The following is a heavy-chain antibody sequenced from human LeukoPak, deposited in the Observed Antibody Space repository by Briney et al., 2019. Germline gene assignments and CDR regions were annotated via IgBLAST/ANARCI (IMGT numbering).Heavy chain of an antibody. CDR1: GFSFSSYV. D-gene: IGHD3-22*01. CDR3: ARDQGHRYDSSGYYVDY. CDR2: IRYDGSNK. J-gene: IGHJ4*02. V-gene: IGHV3-30*02. Sequence: GGSLRLSCAASGFSFSSYVMHWVRQAPGKGLEWVAFIRYDGSNKYYADSVKGRFTISRDNSKNTLYLQMGSLRAEDMAVYYCARDQGHRYDSSGYYVDYWGQGTLVTVSS.